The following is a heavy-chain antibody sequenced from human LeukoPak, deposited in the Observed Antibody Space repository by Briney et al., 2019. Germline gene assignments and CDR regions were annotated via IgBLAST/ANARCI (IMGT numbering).Heavy chain of an antibody. V-gene: IGHV4-4*02. CDR1: GGSISSSNW. CDR3: ARGARRFDILTGYYSFYPYYFDY. CDR2: IYHSGST. D-gene: IGHD3-9*01. J-gene: IGHJ4*02. Sequence: SETLSLTCAVSGGSISSSNWWSWVRQPPGKGLEWIGEIYHSGSTNYNPSLKSRVTISVDTSKNQFSLKLSSVTAADTAVYYCARGARRFDILTGYYSFYPYYFDYWGQGTLVTVSS.